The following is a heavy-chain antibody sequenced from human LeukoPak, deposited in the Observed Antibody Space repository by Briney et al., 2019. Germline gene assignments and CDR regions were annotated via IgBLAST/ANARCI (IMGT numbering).Heavy chain of an antibody. J-gene: IGHJ4*02. CDR3: ARVGGPPDY. D-gene: IGHD3-10*01. CDR1: GGSFSGYY. CDR2: INHSGST. Sequence: PSETLSLTCAVYGGSFSGYYWSWTRQPPGKGLEWIGEINHSGSTNYNPSLKSRVTISVDTSKNQFSLKLSSVTAADTAVYYCARVGGPPDYWGQGTLVTVSS. V-gene: IGHV4-34*01.